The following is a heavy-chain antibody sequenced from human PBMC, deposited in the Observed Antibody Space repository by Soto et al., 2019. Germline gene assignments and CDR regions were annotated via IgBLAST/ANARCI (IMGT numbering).Heavy chain of an antibody. CDR3: ARDGTVTTAYGMDV. D-gene: IGHD4-17*01. CDR2: ISSSSSYI. CDR1: GFTFSSYS. Sequence: EVQLVESGGGLVKPGGSLRLSCAASGFTFSSYSMNWVRQAPGKGLEWVSSISSSSSYIYYADSVKGRFTISGDNAKNSLYLQMNSLRAEDTAVYYCARDGTVTTAYGMDVWGQGTTVTVSS. J-gene: IGHJ6*02. V-gene: IGHV3-21*01.